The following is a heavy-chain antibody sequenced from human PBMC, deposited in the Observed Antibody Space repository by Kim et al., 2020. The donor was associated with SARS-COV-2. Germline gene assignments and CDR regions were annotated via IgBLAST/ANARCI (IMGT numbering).Heavy chain of an antibody. J-gene: IGHJ3*01. CDR1: GFVFRTYN. CDR2: ITFSSSDK. D-gene: IGHD1-26*01. CDR3: ARHRYSGSYSAAYDAFDF. Sequence: GGSLRLSCAASGFVFRTYNMNWVRQAPGGGLEWVSSITFSSSDKYYADSVKGRSTISRDNAKNSLYLQMNSLRVEDTAVYYCARHRYSGSYSAAYDAFDFWGQGTLATAPS. V-gene: IGHV3-21*04.